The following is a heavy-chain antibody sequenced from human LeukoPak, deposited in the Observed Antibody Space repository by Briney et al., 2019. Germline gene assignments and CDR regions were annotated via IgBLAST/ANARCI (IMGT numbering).Heavy chain of an antibody. CDR2: IYYSGST. Sequence: SQTLSLTCTVSGGSISSGGYYWSWIRQHPGKGLEWIGYIYYSGSTYYNPSLKSRVTISVDTSKNQFSLKLSSVTAADTAVYYCARATGSSWYSTRLDPWGQGTLVTVSS. CDR3: ARATGSSWYSTRLDP. J-gene: IGHJ5*02. D-gene: IGHD6-13*01. CDR1: GGSISSGGYY. V-gene: IGHV4-31*03.